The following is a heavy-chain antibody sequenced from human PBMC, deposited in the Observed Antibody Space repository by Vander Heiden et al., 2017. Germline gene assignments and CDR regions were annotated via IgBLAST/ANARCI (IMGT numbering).Heavy chain of an antibody. CDR3: AKEDQDGMDV. Sequence: EVQLLESGGGFIQPGGSLRHSCAASGFTFSTYAMTWVRQAPGKGLEWVSVISATGATTYYADSVKDRFTISRDNSKNMLYVQINSLRADDTAVYYCAKEDQDGMDVWGQGTPVTV. D-gene: IGHD2-2*01. CDR1: GFTFSTYA. V-gene: IGHV3-23*01. J-gene: IGHJ6*02. CDR2: ISATGATT.